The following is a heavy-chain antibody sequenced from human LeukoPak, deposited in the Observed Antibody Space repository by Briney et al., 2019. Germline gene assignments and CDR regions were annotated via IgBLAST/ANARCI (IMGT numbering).Heavy chain of an antibody. D-gene: IGHD6-13*01. CDR3: ARVGFIAATQSYYYYGMDV. V-gene: IGHV4-34*01. Sequence: PSETLSLTCAVYGGSFSGYYWSWIRQPPGKGLEWIGEINHSGSTNYNPSLKSRVTISVDTSKNQFSLKLSSVTAADTAVYYCARVGFIAATQSYYYYGMDVWGQGTTVTVSS. CDR2: INHSGST. CDR1: GGSFSGYY. J-gene: IGHJ6*02.